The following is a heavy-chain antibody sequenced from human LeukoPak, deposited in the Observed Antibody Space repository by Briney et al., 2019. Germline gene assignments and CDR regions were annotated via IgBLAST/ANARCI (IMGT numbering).Heavy chain of an antibody. CDR3: ARGPTGTHGTGFDY. V-gene: IGHV1-2*02. D-gene: IGHD1-1*01. J-gene: IGHJ4*02. Sequence: ASVKVSCKASGYTFTGYYMHWVRQAPGQGLEWMGWINPNSGGANYAQKFLGRVTMTRDTSISTAYMELSRLRSDDTAVYYCARGPTGTHGTGFDYWGQGTLVTVSS. CDR1: GYTFTGYY. CDR2: INPNSGGA.